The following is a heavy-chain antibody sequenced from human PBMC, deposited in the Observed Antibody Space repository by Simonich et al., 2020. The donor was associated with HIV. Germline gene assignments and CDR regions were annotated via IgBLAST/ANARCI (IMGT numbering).Heavy chain of an antibody. CDR1: GYTFTGYY. J-gene: IGHJ3*02. Sequence: QVQLVQSGAEVKKPGASVKVSCKASGYTFTGYYMHWVRQAPGQGLELMGWSNPNRGGTNPEQKVQGRVTMTRETSISTAYMELSRLRSDDTAVYYCARILPIKIIDSDAFDIWGQGTMVTVSS. CDR2: SNPNRGGT. CDR3: ARILPIKIIDSDAFDI. V-gene: IGHV1-2*02.